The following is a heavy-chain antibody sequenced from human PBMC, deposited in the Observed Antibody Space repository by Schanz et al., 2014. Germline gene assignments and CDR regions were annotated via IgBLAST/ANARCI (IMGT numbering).Heavy chain of an antibody. Sequence: EVQLVESGGGLVKPGGSLRLSCEASEFTFSSYKMNWVRQAPGKGLEWDSSISSSGSYIHYADSVKGRFTISRDNAKNTLYLQINSLRAENTAVYYCARDSRPNYDFLAAYYSIDYWGQGTLVTVSS. CDR2: ISSSGSYI. CDR3: ARDSRPNYDFLAAYYSIDY. CDR1: EFTFSSYK. D-gene: IGHD3-9*01. V-gene: IGHV3-21*01. J-gene: IGHJ4*02.